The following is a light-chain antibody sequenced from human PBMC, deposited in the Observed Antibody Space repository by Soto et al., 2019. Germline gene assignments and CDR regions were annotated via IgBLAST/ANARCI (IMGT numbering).Light chain of an antibody. V-gene: IGLV1-47*01. Sequence: QSVLTQPPSASGTPGQRVTVSCSGSRSNIGSNYVYWYQQLPATAPKLLIYRNNQRPSGVPDRFSGSKSGTSASLAISGLRSEDEADYYCAAWDDSLSGWVFGGGTKVTVL. J-gene: IGLJ3*02. CDR2: RNN. CDR3: AAWDDSLSGWV. CDR1: RSNIGSNY.